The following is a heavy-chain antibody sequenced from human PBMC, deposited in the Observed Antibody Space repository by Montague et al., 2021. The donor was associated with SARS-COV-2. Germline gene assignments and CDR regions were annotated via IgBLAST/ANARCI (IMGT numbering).Heavy chain of an antibody. CDR1: GGSISSSNYY. D-gene: IGHD3-22*01. Sequence: SETLSLTCTVSGGSISSSNYYWGWIRQPPGKGLEWIGNIYYSGSTNYNPSPKSRVTIFVDTPKNQFSLRLSSVTAADTAVYYCASPTYYYDSSGSDAFDIWGQGTMVTVSS. V-gene: IGHV4-39*01. CDR3: ASPTYYYDSSGSDAFDI. CDR2: IYYSGST. J-gene: IGHJ3*02.